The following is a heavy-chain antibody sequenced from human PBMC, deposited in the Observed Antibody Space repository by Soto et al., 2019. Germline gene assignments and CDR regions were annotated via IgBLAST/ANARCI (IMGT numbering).Heavy chain of an antibody. CDR3: ARGGRIVAPASVD. CDR1: GLIFSNYW. J-gene: IGHJ4*02. V-gene: IGHV3-74*01. D-gene: IGHD6-25*01. Sequence: EVQLVESGGDLVQPGGSLRLSCAVSGLIFSNYWMHWVRQAPGKGLVWVSRINSDGSSTDYADSVKGRFTISRDNAKNTLYLQMNSLRAEDTAVYYCARGGRIVAPASVDWGQGTLVTVSS. CDR2: INSDGSST.